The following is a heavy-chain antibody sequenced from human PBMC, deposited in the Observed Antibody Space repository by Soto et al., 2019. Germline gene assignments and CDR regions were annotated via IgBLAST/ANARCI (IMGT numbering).Heavy chain of an antibody. CDR3: TTSDSSGSYYYGMDI. CDR1: GFTFSNAW. D-gene: IGHD6-19*01. Sequence: GGSLRLSCAASGFTFSNAWMSWVRQAPGKGLEWVGRIKSKTDGGTTDYAAPVKGRFTISRDDSKNTLYLQMNSLKTEDTAVYYCTTSDSSGSYYYGMDIWGQGTTVTVSS. V-gene: IGHV3-15*01. J-gene: IGHJ6*02. CDR2: IKSKTDGGTT.